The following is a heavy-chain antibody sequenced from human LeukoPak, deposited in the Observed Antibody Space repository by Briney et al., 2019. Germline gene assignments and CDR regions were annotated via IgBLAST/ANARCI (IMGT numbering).Heavy chain of an antibody. CDR1: GGTFSSYA. CDR3: AREPAGGIAARPKYFDY. Sequence: SVKVSCKASGGTFSSYAISWVRQAPGQGLEWMGGIIPIFGTANYAQKFQGRVTITTDESTSTAYMELSSLRSEDTAVYYCAREPAGGIAARPKYFDYWGQGTLVTVSS. D-gene: IGHD6-6*01. CDR2: IIPIFGTA. J-gene: IGHJ4*02. V-gene: IGHV1-69*05.